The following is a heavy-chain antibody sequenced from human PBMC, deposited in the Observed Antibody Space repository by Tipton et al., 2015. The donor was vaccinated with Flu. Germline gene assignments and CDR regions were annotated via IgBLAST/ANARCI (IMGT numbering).Heavy chain of an antibody. Sequence: QLVQSGAEVKKPGASVKVSCKGSTCTFISYGISWVRQAPGQGLEWMGWINPYNGNTKYAQNLQGRVTMTTDTSTSTAYMELRSLRSDDTAVYYCARGGAWEHTDFDYWGQGTLVIVSS. CDR2: INPYNGNT. V-gene: IGHV1-18*01. D-gene: IGHD1-26*01. CDR1: TCTFISYG. J-gene: IGHJ4*02. CDR3: ARGGAWEHTDFDY.